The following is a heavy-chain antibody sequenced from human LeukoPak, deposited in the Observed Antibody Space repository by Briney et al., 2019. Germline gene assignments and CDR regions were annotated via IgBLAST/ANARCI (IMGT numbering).Heavy chain of an antibody. CDR3: AKDPHKTGWNDFDY. CDR1: GFPFSTYA. D-gene: IGHD1-1*01. V-gene: IGHV3-23*01. CDR2: ISGTGCNT. J-gene: IGHJ4*02. Sequence: GGSLRLSCAASGFPFSTYAMSWVRQAPGKGLEWVSAISGTGCNTYYADSVKGRFTISRDNSKDTLYLQMNRLRAEDTAVYYCAKDPHKTGWNDFDYWGQGTLVTVSS.